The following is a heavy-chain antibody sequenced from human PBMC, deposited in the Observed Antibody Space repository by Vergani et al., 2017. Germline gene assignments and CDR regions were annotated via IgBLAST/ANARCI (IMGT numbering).Heavy chain of an antibody. J-gene: IGHJ4*02. V-gene: IGHV4-4*07. CDR2: IYTSGST. D-gene: IGHD6-19*01. CDR3: ARENTGSGWYSSEPLDY. Sequence: QLQLQESGPGLVKPSETLSLTCTVSGGSISSYYWSWIRQPAGKGLECIGRIYTSGSTNYNPSLKSRVTMSVDTSKNQFSLKLSSVTAADTAVYYCARENTGSGWYSSEPLDYWGQGTLVTVSS. CDR1: GGSISSYY.